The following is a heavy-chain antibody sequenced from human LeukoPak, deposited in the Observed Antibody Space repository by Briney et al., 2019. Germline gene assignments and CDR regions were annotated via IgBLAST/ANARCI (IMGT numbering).Heavy chain of an antibody. Sequence: GGSLRLSCAASGFTFSSYWMHWVRQAPGKGLVWVSRIYIDGSSTSYADSVKGRLTISRDNAKNTLYLQMNSLRAEDTALYYCARLRSGGCGDYWGQGALVTVSS. CDR1: GFTFSSYW. D-gene: IGHD2-15*01. J-gene: IGHJ4*02. V-gene: IGHV3-74*01. CDR3: ARLRSGGCGDY. CDR2: IYIDGSST.